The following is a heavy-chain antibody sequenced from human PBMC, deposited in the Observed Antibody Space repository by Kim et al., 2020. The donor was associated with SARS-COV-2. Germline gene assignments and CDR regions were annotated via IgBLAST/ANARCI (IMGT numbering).Heavy chain of an antibody. D-gene: IGHD1-26*01. CDR1: GFTFSTYW. V-gene: IGHV3-7*01. Sequence: GGSLRLSCAASGFTFSTYWMSWVRQAPGKGLEWVAEISVDGSEIHDVDSGKGQFTISRDNDKNSVYLQLNSLKDEDTAIYFCAGGGRGMPWGQGTLVTVSS. CDR3: AGGGRGMP. CDR2: ISVDGSEI. J-gene: IGHJ5*02.